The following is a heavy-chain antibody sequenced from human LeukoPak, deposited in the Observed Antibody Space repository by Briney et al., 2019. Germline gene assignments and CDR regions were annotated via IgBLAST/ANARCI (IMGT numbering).Heavy chain of an antibody. D-gene: IGHD3-10*01. V-gene: IGHV1-69*13. CDR3: ARGRGITMVRGFDP. J-gene: IGHJ5*02. Sequence: SVKVSCKASGGTFSSYAISWVRQAPGQGLEWMGGIIPIFGTANYAQKFQGRVTITADESTSTAYMELSSLRSEDTAVYYCARGRGITMVRGFDPWGQGTLVTVSS. CDR1: GGTFSSYA. CDR2: IIPIFGTA.